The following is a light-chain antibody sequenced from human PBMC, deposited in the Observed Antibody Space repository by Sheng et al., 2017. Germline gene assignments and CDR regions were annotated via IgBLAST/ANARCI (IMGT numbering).Light chain of an antibody. Sequence: QSALTQPASVSGSPGQSITISCTGTSSDIGSYNFVSWYQKHPGKAPKVLIYEISQRPSGVSDRFSGSRSGNTASLTISGLQAEDGADYYCCAYTDRGSLVFGGRDQADRP. J-gene: IGLJ2*01. CDR2: EIS. CDR3: CAYTDRGSLV. V-gene: IGLV2-23*02. CDR1: SSDIGSYNF.